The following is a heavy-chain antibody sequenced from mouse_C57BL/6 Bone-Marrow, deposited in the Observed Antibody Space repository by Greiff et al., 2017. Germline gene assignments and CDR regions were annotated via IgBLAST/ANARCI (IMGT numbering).Heavy chain of an antibody. J-gene: IGHJ3*01. CDR1: GFSLSTFGMG. Sequence: KESGPGILQPSQTLSLTCSFSGFSLSTFGMGVGWIRQPSGKGLEWLAHIWWDDDKYYNPAVNSRLTISKVTSKNQVFIKIANVDTADTATYYCARMIYYGNPWFAYWGQGTLVTVSA. CDR3: ARMIYYGNPWFAY. V-gene: IGHV8-8*01. CDR2: IWWDDDK. D-gene: IGHD2-1*01.